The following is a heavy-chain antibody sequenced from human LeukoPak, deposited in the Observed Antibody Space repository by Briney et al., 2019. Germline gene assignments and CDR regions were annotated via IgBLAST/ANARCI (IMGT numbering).Heavy chain of an antibody. CDR1: GFTFSDYY. CDR2: ISSSSSYT. D-gene: IGHD2-2*01. J-gene: IGHJ4*02. Sequence: PGGSLRLSCAASGFTFSDYYMSWIRQAPGKGLEWVSYISSSSSYTNYADSVKGRFTISRDNAKNSLYLQMNSLRAEDTAVYYCARGPTKIVLLPPATIDYWGQGTLVTVSS. V-gene: IGHV3-11*05. CDR3: ARGPTKIVLLPPATIDY.